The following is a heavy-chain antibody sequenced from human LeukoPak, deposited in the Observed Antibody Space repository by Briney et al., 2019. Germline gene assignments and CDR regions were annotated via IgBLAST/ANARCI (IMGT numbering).Heavy chain of an antibody. D-gene: IGHD3-3*01. CDR1: GGSFSGYY. CDR3: ARPTYYDPLVDAFDI. Sequence: PSETLSLTCAVYGGSFSGYYWSWIRQPPGKGLEWIGEINHSGSTNYNPSLKSRVTISVDTSKNQFSLKLSSVTAADTAVYYRARPTYYDPLVDAFDIWGQGTMVTVSS. CDR2: INHSGST. V-gene: IGHV4-34*01. J-gene: IGHJ3*02.